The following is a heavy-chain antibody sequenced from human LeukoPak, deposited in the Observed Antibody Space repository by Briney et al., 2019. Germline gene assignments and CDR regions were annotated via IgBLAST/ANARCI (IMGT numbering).Heavy chain of an antibody. CDR2: IYYSGST. Sequence: SETLSLTCTVSGGSTSSYYWSWIRQPPGKGLEWIGYIYYSGSTNYNPSLKSRVTISVDTSKNQFSLKLSSVTAADTAVYYCARGYYYGSGSYLLDYWGQGTLVTVSS. CDR1: GGSTSSYY. V-gene: IGHV4-59*01. J-gene: IGHJ4*02. D-gene: IGHD3-10*01. CDR3: ARGYYYGSGSYLLDY.